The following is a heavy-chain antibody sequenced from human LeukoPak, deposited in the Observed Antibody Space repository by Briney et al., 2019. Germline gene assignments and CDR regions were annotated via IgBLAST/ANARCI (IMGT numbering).Heavy chain of an antibody. J-gene: IGHJ4*02. CDR1: GGSNSSYY. CDR2: IYYSGST. D-gene: IGHD1-26*01. CDR3: ARDPIVGAPDY. V-gene: IGHV4-59*01. Sequence: SETLSLTCTVSGGSNSSYYWSWIRQPPGKGLEWIGYIYYSGSTNYNPSLKSRVTISVDTSKNQFSLKLSSVTAADTAVYYCARDPIVGAPDYWGQGTLVTVSS.